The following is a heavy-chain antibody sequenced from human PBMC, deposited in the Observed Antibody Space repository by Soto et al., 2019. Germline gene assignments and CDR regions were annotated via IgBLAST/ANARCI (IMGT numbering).Heavy chain of an antibody. CDR3: ARDDSSGWDYYYYYGMDV. D-gene: IGHD6-19*01. J-gene: IGHJ6*02. CDR1: GFTFSSYS. CDR2: ISSSSSYI. V-gene: IGHV3-21*01. Sequence: GGSLRLSCAASGFTFSSYSMNWVRQAPGKGLEWVSSISSSSSYIYYADSVKGRFTISRDSAKNSLYLQMNSLRAEDTAVYYCARDDSSGWDYYYYYGMDVWGQGTTVTVSS.